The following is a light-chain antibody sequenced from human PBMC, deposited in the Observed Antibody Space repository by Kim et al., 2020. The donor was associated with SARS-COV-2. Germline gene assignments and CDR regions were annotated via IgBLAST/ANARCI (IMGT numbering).Light chain of an antibody. V-gene: IGLV2-23*01. CDR1: SSDVGSYNL. CDR2: EGS. CDR3: CSYASSSTYV. J-gene: IGLJ1*01. Sequence: GQSITISCTGTSSDVGSYNLVSWYQQHPGKAPKLMIYEGSKRPSGVSHRFSGSKSGNTASLTISGLQAEDEADYYCCSYASSSTYVFGTGTKVTVL.